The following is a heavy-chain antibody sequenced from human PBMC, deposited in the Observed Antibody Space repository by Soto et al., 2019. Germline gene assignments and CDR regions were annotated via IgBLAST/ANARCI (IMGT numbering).Heavy chain of an antibody. V-gene: IGHV3-23*01. CDR1: GFTFSSYA. J-gene: IGHJ6*02. CDR3: AKVWLLPPIYYYYYGMDV. CDR2: ISGSGGST. Sequence: GGSLRLSCAASGFTFSSYAMSWVRQAPGKGLEWVSAISGSGGSTYYADSVKGRFTISRDNSKNTLYLQMNSLRAEDTAVYYCAKVWLLPPIYYYYYGMDVWGQGTTVTVSS. D-gene: IGHD6-19*01.